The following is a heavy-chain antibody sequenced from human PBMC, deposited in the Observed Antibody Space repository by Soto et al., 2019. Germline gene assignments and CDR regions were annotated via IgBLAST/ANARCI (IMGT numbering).Heavy chain of an antibody. CDR1: GFTFSSYW. D-gene: IGHD2-15*01. CDR3: VRTSLVVAAATREDY. CDR2: INSDGSST. V-gene: IGHV3-74*01. Sequence: EVQLVESGGGLVQPGGSLRLSCAASGFTFSSYWMHWVRQAPGKGLVWVSRINSDGSSTSYADSVKGRLTISRDNAKNTLYLQMNSLRAEETAVYYCVRTSLVVAAATREDYWGQGTLVTVSS. J-gene: IGHJ4*02.